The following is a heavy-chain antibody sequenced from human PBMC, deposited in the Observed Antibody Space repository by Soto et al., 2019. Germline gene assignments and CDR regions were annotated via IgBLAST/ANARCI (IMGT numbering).Heavy chain of an antibody. CDR2: INHSGST. CDR3: ARGPGDSSGYYLDY. D-gene: IGHD3-22*01. Sequence: SETLSLTCAVYGGSFSGYYWSWIRQPPGKGLEWIGEINHSGSTNYNPSLKSRVTISVDTSKNQFSMKLSSVTAADTAVYYCARGPGDSSGYYLDYWGQGTLVTVS. CDR1: GGSFSGYY. V-gene: IGHV4-34*01. J-gene: IGHJ4*02.